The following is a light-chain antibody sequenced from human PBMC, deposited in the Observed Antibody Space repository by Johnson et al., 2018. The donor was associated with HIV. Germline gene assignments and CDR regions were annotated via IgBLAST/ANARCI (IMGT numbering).Light chain of an antibody. J-gene: IGLJ1*01. Sequence: QSVLTQPPSVSAAPGHKVTISCSGSSSNIGNNYVSWFQQLPGTAPKLLIYDNNKRPSGIPDRFSGSKSGTSATLGITGLKTGDEADYYCGTWDFSLSARVFGTGTKVTVL. V-gene: IGLV1-51*01. CDR3: GTWDFSLSARV. CDR1: SSNIGNNY. CDR2: DNN.